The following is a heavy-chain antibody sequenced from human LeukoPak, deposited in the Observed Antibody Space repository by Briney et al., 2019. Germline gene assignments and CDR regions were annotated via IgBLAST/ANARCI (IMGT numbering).Heavy chain of an antibody. D-gene: IGHD2-2*01. CDR1: GYSISTAYY. J-gene: IGHJ6*03. V-gene: IGHV4-38-2*02. Sequence: SETLSLTCTVSGYSISTAYYWGWIRQPPGKGLEWIGSVYHGGNTYYNPSLKSRVSISLDTSKNQFSLKLSSVTAADTAVYYCARVPRSSTSCYGAAHYYYMDVWGKGTTVTVSS. CDR3: ARVPRSSTSCYGAAHYYYMDV. CDR2: VYHGGNT.